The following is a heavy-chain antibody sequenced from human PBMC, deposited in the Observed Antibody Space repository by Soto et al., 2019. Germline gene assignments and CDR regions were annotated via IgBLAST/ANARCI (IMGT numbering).Heavy chain of an antibody. V-gene: IGHV4-31*03. CDR2: IYYSGST. CDR1: GGSISSGGYY. J-gene: IGHJ4*02. Sequence: QVQLQESGPGLVKPSQTLSLTCTVSGGSISSGGYYWSWIRQHPGKGMEWIGYIYYSGSTYYNPSLKSRVTISVDTSKNQFSLKLSSVTAADTAVYYCARGDIVATITGGYYFDYWGQGTLVTVSS. D-gene: IGHD5-12*01. CDR3: ARGDIVATITGGYYFDY.